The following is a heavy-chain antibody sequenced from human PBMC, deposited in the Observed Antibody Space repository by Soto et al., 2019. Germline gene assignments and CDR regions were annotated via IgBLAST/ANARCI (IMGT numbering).Heavy chain of an antibody. CDR1: GFTFSSYA. CDR3: ARDIVVVPAAISYYYYGMDV. CDR2: ISYDGSNK. V-gene: IGHV3-30-3*01. Sequence: PGGSLRLSCAASGFTFSSYAMHWVRQAPGKGLEWVAVISYDGSNKYYADSVKGRFTISRDNSKNTLYLQMNSLRAEDTAVYYCARDIVVVPAAISYYYYGMDVW. D-gene: IGHD2-2*02. J-gene: IGHJ6*01.